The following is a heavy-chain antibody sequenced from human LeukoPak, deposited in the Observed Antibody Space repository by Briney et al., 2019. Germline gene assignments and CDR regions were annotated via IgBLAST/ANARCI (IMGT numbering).Heavy chain of an antibody. V-gene: IGHV4-34*01. Sequence: SETLSLTCAVYGGSFSGYYWSWIRQSPGKGLEWIGEIKYTGSTNYNPYVKSRVTISGDTSKNQFSLHLSSVTAADTAVYYCARLGYCSGGSCNSYFQHWGQGTLVTVSS. CDR2: IKYTGST. D-gene: IGHD2-15*01. J-gene: IGHJ1*01. CDR1: GGSFSGYY. CDR3: ARLGYCSGGSCNSYFQH.